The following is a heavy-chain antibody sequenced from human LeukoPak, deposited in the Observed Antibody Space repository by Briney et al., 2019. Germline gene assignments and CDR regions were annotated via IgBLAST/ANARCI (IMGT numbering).Heavy chain of an antibody. D-gene: IGHD5-18*01. J-gene: IGHJ4*02. CDR1: GGSISSNY. CDR2: IYYSGST. Sequence: SETLSLTCTVSGGSISSNYWSWIRQPPGKGLEWIGYIYYSGSTSYNPSLTSRVTISVDTSNNQFSLKLSSVTAADTAVYYCARLTLYSYGNVDYWGQGTLVTVSS. CDR3: ARLTLYSYGNVDY. V-gene: IGHV4-59*01.